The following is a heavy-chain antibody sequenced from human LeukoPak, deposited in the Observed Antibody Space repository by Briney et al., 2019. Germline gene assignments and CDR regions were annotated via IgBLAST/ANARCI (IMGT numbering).Heavy chain of an antibody. CDR1: GFTFSTYA. D-gene: IGHD2-21*02. Sequence: GGSLRLSCVASGFTFSTYAMHWVRQAPGKGLEWVAVISYDGSNKYYADSVKGRFTISRDNSKNTLYLQMNSLRAEDTAVYYCTKEKLVVVTAIFDYWGQGTLVTVSS. CDR2: ISYDGSNK. J-gene: IGHJ4*02. V-gene: IGHV3-30*18. CDR3: TKEKLVVVTAIFDY.